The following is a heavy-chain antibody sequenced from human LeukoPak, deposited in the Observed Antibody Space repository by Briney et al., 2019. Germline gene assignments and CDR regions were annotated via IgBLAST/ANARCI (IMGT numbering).Heavy chain of an antibody. J-gene: IGHJ6*02. CDR2: IYHSGST. CDR1: GGSISSGGYS. V-gene: IGHV4-30-2*01. Sequence: SETLSLTCAVSGGSISSGGYSWTWIRQPPGKGLEWIGYIYHSGSTYYNPSLKSRVTISVDRSKNQFSLKLSSVTAADTAVYYCARGDYGKDYGMDVWGQGTTVIASS. D-gene: IGHD4-17*01. CDR3: ARGDYGKDYGMDV.